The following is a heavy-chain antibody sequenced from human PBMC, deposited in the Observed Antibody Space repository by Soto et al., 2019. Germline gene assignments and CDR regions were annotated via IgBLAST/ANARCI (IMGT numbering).Heavy chain of an antibody. Sequence: QVQLVESGGGVVQPGRSLRLSCAASGFTFSSYAMHWVRQAPGKGLEWVAVLSSDGGDKYYTDSVKGRFTISRDNSKNTLYLQLNSLRAEDTDVYYCAKDNEVGAAGYHFDYWGQGTLVTVSS. D-gene: IGHD6-13*01. CDR1: GFTFSSYA. V-gene: IGHV3-30-3*01. CDR3: AKDNEVGAAGYHFDY. CDR2: LSSDGGDK. J-gene: IGHJ4*02.